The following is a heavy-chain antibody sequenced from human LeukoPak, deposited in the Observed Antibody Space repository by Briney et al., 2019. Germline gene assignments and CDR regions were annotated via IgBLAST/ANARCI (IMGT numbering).Heavy chain of an antibody. Sequence: PGGSLRLSCAASGFTFSSYSMNWVRQAPGKGLEWVSSISSSSSYIYYADSVKGRFTISRDNAKNSLYLQMNSLRAEDTAVYYCARGYYYGSGSYCTRCDAFDIWGQGTMVTVSS. J-gene: IGHJ3*02. CDR3: ARGYYYGSGSYCTRCDAFDI. CDR1: GFTFSSYS. V-gene: IGHV3-21*04. D-gene: IGHD3-10*01. CDR2: ISSSSSYI.